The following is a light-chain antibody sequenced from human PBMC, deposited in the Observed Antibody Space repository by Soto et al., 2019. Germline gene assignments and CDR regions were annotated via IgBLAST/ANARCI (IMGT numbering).Light chain of an antibody. Sequence: QSVLTQPPSASGTPGQRVTISCSGSGSNIGTNAVNWYQQLPGTAPKLLIYTNNQRPSGVPDRFSGSKSGTSASLAIGGLQSEDEADYYCAAWDDSLSGWVFGGGTKLTVL. J-gene: IGLJ3*02. CDR2: TNN. V-gene: IGLV1-44*01. CDR3: AAWDDSLSGWV. CDR1: GSNIGTNA.